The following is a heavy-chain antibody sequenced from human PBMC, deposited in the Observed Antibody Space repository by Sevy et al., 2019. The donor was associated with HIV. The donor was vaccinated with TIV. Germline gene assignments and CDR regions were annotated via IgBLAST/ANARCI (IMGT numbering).Heavy chain of an antibody. CDR1: GFTFSTNS. CDR2: INSRSSTI. D-gene: IGHD2-8*02. J-gene: IGHJ4*01. CDR3: ARGPSFLVVSDAPVDY. Sequence: GGCLRLSCVASGFTFSTNSMNWVRQAPGKGLEWVSYINSRSSTIHYADSVKGRFTIFRDNAQNSLYLQMNSLRGEDTAVYYCARGPSFLVVSDAPVDYWGHGTLVTVSS. V-gene: IGHV3-48*01.